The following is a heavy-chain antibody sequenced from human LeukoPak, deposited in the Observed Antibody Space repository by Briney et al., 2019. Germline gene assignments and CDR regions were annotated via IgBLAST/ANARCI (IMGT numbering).Heavy chain of an antibody. J-gene: IGHJ4*02. Sequence: ASVKVSCKASGYTFTSYAMNWVRQAPGQGLEWMGWINTNTGNPTYAQGFTGRFVFSLDTSVSTAYLQISSLKAEDTAVYYCAREVSDLVHYYGSGSYYIDYWGQGTLVTVSS. CDR2: INTNTGNP. D-gene: IGHD3-10*01. CDR1: GYTFTSYA. V-gene: IGHV7-4-1*02. CDR3: AREVSDLVHYYGSGSYYIDY.